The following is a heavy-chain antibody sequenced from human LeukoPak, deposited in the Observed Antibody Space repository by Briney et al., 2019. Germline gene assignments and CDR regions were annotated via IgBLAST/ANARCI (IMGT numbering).Heavy chain of an antibody. D-gene: IGHD4-17*01. V-gene: IGHV4-59*01. CDR1: GGSLSNYY. Sequence: SETLSLTCTVSGGSLSNYYWSWIRQSPGKGLEWIGYIYYSGATNYNPSLKSRVTISVDTSKNQFSLQLRSVTAADTAVYYCAREDPQTTVPEGMDVWGQGTTVTVSS. J-gene: IGHJ6*02. CDR2: IYYSGAT. CDR3: AREDPQTTVPEGMDV.